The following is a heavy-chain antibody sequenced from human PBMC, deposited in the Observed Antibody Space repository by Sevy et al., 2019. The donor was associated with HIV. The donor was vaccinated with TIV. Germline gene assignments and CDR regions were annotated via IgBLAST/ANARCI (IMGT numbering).Heavy chain of an antibody. CDR2: IFHTRST. V-gene: IGHV4-31*03. J-gene: IGHJ5*02. CDR1: GGSINSGHYY. CDR3: AREGTKGVWFDP. Sequence: SETLSLTCTVSGGSINSGHYYWSWIRQHPEKGLEWIGYIFHTRSTYYHRSFKSRATISVDTSKNQFSLKLSLMTAADTAVYYCAREGTKGVWFDPWGQGTLVTVSS. D-gene: IGHD3-16*01.